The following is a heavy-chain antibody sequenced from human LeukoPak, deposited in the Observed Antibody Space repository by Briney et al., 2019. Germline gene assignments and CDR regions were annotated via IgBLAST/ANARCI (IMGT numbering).Heavy chain of an antibody. CDR2: MNGGNGNT. Sequence: ASVKVSCKASGYIFTDYAIHWLRQAPGQRPEWMGWMNGGNGNTKYSQKFQGRITLIRDTSAATAYMELSSLRHDDLAVYYCARGRGTSGSNRDSYYYYYMDVWGKGTTVTVSS. CDR3: ARGRGTSGSNRDSYYYYYMDV. V-gene: IGHV1-3*01. CDR1: GYIFTDYA. D-gene: IGHD2-15*01. J-gene: IGHJ6*03.